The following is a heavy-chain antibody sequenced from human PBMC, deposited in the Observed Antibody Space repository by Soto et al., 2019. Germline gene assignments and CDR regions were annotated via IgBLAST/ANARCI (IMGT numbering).Heavy chain of an antibody. J-gene: IGHJ6*02. CDR1: GFTFSSYG. Sequence: GGSLRLSCAASGFTFSSYGMHWVRQAPGKGLEWVAVIWYDGSNKYYADSVKGRFTISRDNSKNTLYLQMNSLRAEDTAVYYCARDQHDFWSGSTDYYYYGMDVWGQGTTVTVSS. CDR3: ARDQHDFWSGSTDYYYYGMDV. V-gene: IGHV3-33*01. CDR2: IWYDGSNK. D-gene: IGHD3-3*01.